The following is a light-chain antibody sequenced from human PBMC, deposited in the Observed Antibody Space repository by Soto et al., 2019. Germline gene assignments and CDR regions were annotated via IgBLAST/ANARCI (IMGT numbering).Light chain of an antibody. CDR2: SAS. J-gene: IGKJ1*01. V-gene: IGKV1-27*01. Sequence: DIQMTQSPSSLSASVGDRVTITCRPSRGIGNALAWYQQKPGTVPKLLIHSASTLQSGVPSRFSGSGSGTDFTLTISSLQPEDVASYYCQKYDSAPPFGPGTKVEIK. CDR3: QKYDSAPP. CDR1: RGIGNA.